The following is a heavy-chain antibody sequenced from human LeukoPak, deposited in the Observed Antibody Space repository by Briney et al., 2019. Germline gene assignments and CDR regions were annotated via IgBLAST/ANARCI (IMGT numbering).Heavy chain of an antibody. D-gene: IGHD4-17*01. J-gene: IGHJ5*02. V-gene: IGHV4-39*01. CDR3: ARALGIVNTVWFDP. Sequence: SGTLSLTCTVSGGSMSSGSYYWGWIRQPPGKGLEWIGAVYHSGGTYYNPSLHSRVTIFLDTSQNQFSLHLISVTAADTAVYYCARALGIVNTVWFDPWGQGTLVTVSS. CDR2: VYHSGGT. CDR1: GGSMSSGSYY.